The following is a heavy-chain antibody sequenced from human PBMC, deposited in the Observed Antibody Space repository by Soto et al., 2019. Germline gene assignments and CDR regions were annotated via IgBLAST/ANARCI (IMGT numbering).Heavy chain of an antibody. Sequence: EVQLVESGGGLVQPGGSLRLSCAASGFTFSSYDMHWVRQATGKGLEWVSAIGTAVDTYYPGSVKGGFTISRETAKNSLYPQMNSLRAEDTAVYYCPRGSARTTMPSHSFDIWGQGTMVTVS. CDR2: IGTAVDT. V-gene: IGHV3-13*01. D-gene: IGHD2-2*01. CDR3: PRGSARTTMPSHSFDI. J-gene: IGHJ3*02. CDR1: GFTFSSYD.